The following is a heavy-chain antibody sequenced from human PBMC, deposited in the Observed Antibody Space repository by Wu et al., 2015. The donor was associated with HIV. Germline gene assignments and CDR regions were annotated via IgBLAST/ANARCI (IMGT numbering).Heavy chain of an antibody. D-gene: IGHD3-10*01. CDR2: MNPNSGNT. V-gene: IGHV1-8*03. Sequence: QIQLEQSGVEVKKPGAAVKVSCKASGYTFTSYDINWVRQATGQGLEWMGWMNPNSGNTGYAQKFQGRVTITRNTSISTAYMELRSLRSDDTAVYYCAREAYGSGSYYPTLDYWGQGTLVTVSS. CDR1: GYTFTSYD. J-gene: IGHJ4*02. CDR3: AREAYGSGSYYPTLDY.